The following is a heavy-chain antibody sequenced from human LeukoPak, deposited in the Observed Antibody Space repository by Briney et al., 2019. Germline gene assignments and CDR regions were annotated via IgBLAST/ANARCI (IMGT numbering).Heavy chain of an antibody. CDR2: INHSGRT. D-gene: IGHD3-10*01. J-gene: IGHJ5*02. CDR3: ARHNIRGVTHWFDP. CDR1: SGSISSRSSY. V-gene: IGHV4-39*01. Sequence: SETLSLTCTVSSGSISSRSSYWGWIRQPPGKGLEWIGIINHSGRTYYKPSLKSRITISVDTSNNQFSLKLSSVTAADTAVYFCARHNIRGVTHWFDPWGQGTQVTVSS.